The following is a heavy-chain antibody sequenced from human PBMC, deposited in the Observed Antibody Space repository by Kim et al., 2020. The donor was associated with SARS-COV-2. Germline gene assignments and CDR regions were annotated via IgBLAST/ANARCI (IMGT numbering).Heavy chain of an antibody. CDR2: IYYSGST. V-gene: IGHV4-39*01. Sequence: SETLSLTCTVSGGSISSSSYYWGWIRQPPGKGLEWIGSIYYSGSTYYNPSLKSRVTISVDTSKNQFSLKLSSVTAADTAVYYCAKYGSGSNSGYWGQGT. D-gene: IGHD3-10*01. J-gene: IGHJ4*02. CDR3: AKYGSGSNSGY. CDR1: GGSISSSSYY.